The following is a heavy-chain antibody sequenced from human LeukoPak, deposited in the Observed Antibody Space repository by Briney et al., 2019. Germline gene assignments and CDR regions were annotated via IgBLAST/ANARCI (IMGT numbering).Heavy chain of an antibody. Sequence: GGSLRLSCAASGFTFSSYSMNWVRQAPGKGLEWVSYISSSCSTIYYADSVKGRFTISRDNAKNSLYLQTNSLRAEDTAVYYCAELGITMIGGVWGKGTTVTISS. CDR1: GFTFSSYS. V-gene: IGHV3-48*04. CDR3: AELGITMIGGV. CDR2: ISSSCSTI. J-gene: IGHJ6*04. D-gene: IGHD3-10*02.